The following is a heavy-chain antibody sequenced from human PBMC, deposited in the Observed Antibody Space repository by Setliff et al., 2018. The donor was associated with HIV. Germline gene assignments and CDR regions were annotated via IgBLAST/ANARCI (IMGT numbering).Heavy chain of an antibody. CDR2: IYPGDSDT. Sequence: PGESLKISCKGSGYSFTSYWIGWVRQMPGKGLEWMGIIYPGDSDTRYSPSFQGQVTISADKSISTAYLQWSSPKASDTAMYYCARHGIVVVPAAIPDYWYFDLWGRGTLVTVSS. D-gene: IGHD2-2*01. V-gene: IGHV5-51*01. CDR3: ARHGIVVVPAAIPDYWYFDL. J-gene: IGHJ2*01. CDR1: GYSFTSYW.